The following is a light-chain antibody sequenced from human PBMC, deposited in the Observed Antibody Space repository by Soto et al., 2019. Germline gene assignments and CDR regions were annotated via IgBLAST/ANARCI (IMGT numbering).Light chain of an antibody. CDR2: EVS. CDR3: SSYAGSNNLV. J-gene: IGLJ2*01. V-gene: IGLV2-8*01. Sequence: QSVLTQPPSGSGFPGQSGTISCTGTSSDVGGYNYVSWYQQHPGKAPKLMIYEVSKRPSGVPDRFSGSKSGNTASLTVSGLQAEDEADYYCSSYAGSNNLVFGGGTKVTVL. CDR1: SSDVGGYNY.